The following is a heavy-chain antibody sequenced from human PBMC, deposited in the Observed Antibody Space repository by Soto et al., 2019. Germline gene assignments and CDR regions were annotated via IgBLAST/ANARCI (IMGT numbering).Heavy chain of an antibody. V-gene: IGHV1-3*01. J-gene: IGHJ6*02. Sequence: QVQLVQSGAEVKKPGASVKVSCKASGYTFTRYAMHWVRQAPGQRLEWMGWINAGNGNTKYSQKFQGRVTITRDTSASTAYMELSSLRSEDTAVYYCASSVIGYCYGMDVWGQGTTVTVSS. CDR2: INAGNGNT. D-gene: IGHD3-10*01. CDR3: ASSVIGYCYGMDV. CDR1: GYTFTRYA.